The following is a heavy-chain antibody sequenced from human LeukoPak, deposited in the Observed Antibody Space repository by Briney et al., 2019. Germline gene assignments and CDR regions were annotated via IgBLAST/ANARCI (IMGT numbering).Heavy chain of an antibody. V-gene: IGHV1-2*02. CDR3: ARGNSVAGTVDY. D-gene: IGHD6-19*01. CDR1: GYTFTGYY. J-gene: IGHJ4*02. CDR2: INPNSGVT. Sequence: GASVKVSCKASGYTFTGYYMHWVRQAPGQGLEWMGWINPNSGVTNYSQKFQGRVTMTRDTSISTAYMELSRLRSDDTAVYYCARGNSVAGTVDYWGQGTLVTVSS.